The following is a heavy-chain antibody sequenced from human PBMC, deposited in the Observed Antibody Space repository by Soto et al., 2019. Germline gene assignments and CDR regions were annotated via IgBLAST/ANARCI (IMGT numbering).Heavy chain of an antibody. V-gene: IGHV3-9*01. CDR3: AKGGRYGSGGDDLDY. Sequence: EVQLVESGGGLVQPGRSLRLSCAASGFTFDNYAMHWVRQAPGKGLEWVSGISWNSVSIDYADSVKGRFTISRDNAKNSLYLQMNSLRAEDTALYYCAKGGRYGSGGDDLDYWGQGTLVTVAS. CDR1: GFTFDNYA. J-gene: IGHJ4*02. D-gene: IGHD3-10*01. CDR2: ISWNSVSI.